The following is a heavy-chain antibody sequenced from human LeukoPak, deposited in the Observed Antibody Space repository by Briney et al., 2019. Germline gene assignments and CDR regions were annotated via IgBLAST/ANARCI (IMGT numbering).Heavy chain of an antibody. D-gene: IGHD6-13*01. Sequence: PGGSLRLSCAASGFTFSSYAMHWVRQAPGKGLEWVSAFSGSGAGTYSADSVKGRFTVSRDSSKNTLYLQMNNLRAEDTAVYYCATQYGSSWRDYFDYWGQGTLVTVSS. CDR1: GFTFSSYA. V-gene: IGHV3-23*01. CDR3: ATQYGSSWRDYFDY. CDR2: FSGSGAGT. J-gene: IGHJ4*02.